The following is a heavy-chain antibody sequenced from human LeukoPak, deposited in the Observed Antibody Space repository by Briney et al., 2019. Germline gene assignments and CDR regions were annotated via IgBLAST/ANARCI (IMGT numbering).Heavy chain of an antibody. V-gene: IGHV4-59*01. Sequence: KPAASLSPTCTVSGGSISSYYWSWIRQPPGKGLEWIVYIYYSGSTNYNPSLKSRVTISVDTSKNQFSLKLSSVTAADTAVYYCARGMDYFDYWGQGTLVTVSS. CDR2: IYYSGST. CDR1: GGSISSYY. D-gene: IGHD2-2*03. CDR3: ARGMDYFDY. J-gene: IGHJ4*02.